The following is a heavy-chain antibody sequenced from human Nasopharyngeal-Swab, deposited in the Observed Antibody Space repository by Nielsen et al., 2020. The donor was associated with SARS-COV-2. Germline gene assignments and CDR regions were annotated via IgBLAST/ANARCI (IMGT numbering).Heavy chain of an antibody. CDR1: GYTFTSYA. V-gene: IGHV1-3*01. CDR3: ARDRITDPDAFDI. CDR2: INAGNGNT. J-gene: IGHJ3*02. Sequence: ASVKVSCKASGYTFTSYAMHWVRQAPGQRLEWVGWINAGNGNTKYSQKFQGRVTITRDTSASTAYMELSSLRSEDTAVYYCARDRITDPDAFDIWGQGTMVTVSS.